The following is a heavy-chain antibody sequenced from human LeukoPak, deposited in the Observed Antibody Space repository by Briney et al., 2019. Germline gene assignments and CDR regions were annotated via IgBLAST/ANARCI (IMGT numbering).Heavy chain of an antibody. CDR3: ATKGSLTMVRGVIGDLFDY. J-gene: IGHJ4*02. V-gene: IGHV1-24*01. CDR1: GYTLTELS. D-gene: IGHD3-10*01. Sequence: GASVKVSCKVSGYTLTELSMHWVRQAPGKGLEWMGGFDPEDGETIYAQKFQGRVTMTEDTSTDTAYMELGSLRSEDTAVYYCATKGSLTMVRGVIGDLFDYWGQGTLVTVSS. CDR2: FDPEDGET.